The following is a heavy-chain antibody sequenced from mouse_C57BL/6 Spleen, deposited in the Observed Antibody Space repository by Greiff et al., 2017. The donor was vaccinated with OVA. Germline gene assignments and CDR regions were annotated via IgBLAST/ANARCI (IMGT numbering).Heavy chain of an antibody. J-gene: IGHJ4*01. V-gene: IGHV7-3*01. D-gene: IGHD1-1*01. CDR2: IRNKANGYTT. CDR3: ARHLLLLRGAMDY. CDR1: GFTFTDYY. Sequence: DVKLVESGGGLVQPGGSLSLSCAASGFTFTDYYMSWVRQPPGKALEWLGFIRNKANGYTTEYSASVKGRFTISRDNSQSILYLQMNALRAEDSATYYCARHLLLLRGAMDYWGQGTSVTVSS.